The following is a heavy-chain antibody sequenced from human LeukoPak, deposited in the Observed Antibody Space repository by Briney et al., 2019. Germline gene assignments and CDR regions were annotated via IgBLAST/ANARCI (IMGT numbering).Heavy chain of an antibody. CDR2: ISSSSSYI. CDR1: GFTFSSYS. V-gene: IGHV3-21*01. J-gene: IGHJ4*02. D-gene: IGHD3-22*01. CDR3: ARGHYDSSGYYYLTASFDY. Sequence: PGGSLRLSCAASGFTFSSYSMNWVRQAPGKGLEWVSSISSSSSYIYYADSVKGRFTISRDNAKNSLYLQMNSLRAEDTAVYYCARGHYDSSGYYYLTASFDYWVQGTLVTVSS.